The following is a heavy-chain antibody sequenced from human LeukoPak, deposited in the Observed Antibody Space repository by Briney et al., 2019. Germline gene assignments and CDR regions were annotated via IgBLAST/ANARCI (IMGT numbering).Heavy chain of an antibody. V-gene: IGHV3-30*04. J-gene: IGHJ4*02. D-gene: IGHD3-22*01. Sequence: GGSLRLSCAASGFTFSSFAMHWVRQAPGRGLEWVAAISYHGSNTYYADSVKGRFTISRDNSKNTLYLQMNSLRAEDTAVYYCARETGDYDSNGYYSYWGQGTLVTVPS. CDR3: ARETGDYDSNGYYSY. CDR2: ISYHGSNT. CDR1: GFTFSSFA.